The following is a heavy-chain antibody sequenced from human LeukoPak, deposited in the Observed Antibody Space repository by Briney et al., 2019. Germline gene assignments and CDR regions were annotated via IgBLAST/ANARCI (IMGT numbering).Heavy chain of an antibody. D-gene: IGHD6-19*01. V-gene: IGHV3-21*04. CDR1: GFTFRSHS. J-gene: IGHJ4*02. Sequence: PGVSLRLSCAASGFTFRSHSMNWVRQARGKGREGVSSISSSSSHKYCGDPVKGRFTLSRDNADHSLYLQMNSLRAGDRAVYYFARDSSGWHPLYYWGQASLVSVSS. CDR3: ARDSSGWHPLYY. CDR2: ISSSSSHK.